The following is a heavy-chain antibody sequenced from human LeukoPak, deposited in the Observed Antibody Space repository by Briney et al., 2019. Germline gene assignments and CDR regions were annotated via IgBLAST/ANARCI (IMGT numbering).Heavy chain of an antibody. CDR2: ISGNGGDT. CDR3: ARGPYYFDY. V-gene: IGHV3-23*01. J-gene: IGHJ4*02. CDR1: GFTFNNYA. Sequence: GGSLRLSCAASGFTFNNYALSWVRQAPGKGLEWVSAISGNGGDTYYADSVKGRFTVSRDISKSTLYLQMNSLRVEDTAVYYCARGPYYFDYWGQGTLVTVSS.